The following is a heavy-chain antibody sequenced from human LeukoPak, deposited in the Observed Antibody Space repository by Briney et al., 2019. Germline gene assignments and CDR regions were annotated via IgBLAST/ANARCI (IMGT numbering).Heavy chain of an antibody. CDR1: GYTFTGYY. D-gene: IGHD3-10*01. CDR3: ARVSWPPGSSWYCFDY. J-gene: IGHJ4*02. V-gene: IGHV1-2*02. CDR2: INPNTGVT. Sequence: ASVKVSCKASGYTFTGYYMHWVRQAPGQGLEWMGWINPNTGVTNYAQKFQGRVTMTRDTSISTAYMELSRLRSDDTAVYYCARVSWPPGSSWYCFDYWGQGTLVTVTS.